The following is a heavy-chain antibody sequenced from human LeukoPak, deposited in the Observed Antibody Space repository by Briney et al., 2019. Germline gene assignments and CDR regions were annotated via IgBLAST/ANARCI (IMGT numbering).Heavy chain of an antibody. CDR1: AYTFTGYY. V-gene: IGHV1-18*04. CDR2: INPDSGNT. D-gene: IGHD1-26*01. CDR3: ARGRDSGSYLPNDY. Sequence: VASVKVSCKASAYTFTGYYMHWVRQAPGQGLEWMGWINPDSGNTDYAQKLQGRVTMTTDTSTSTAYMELRSLRSDDTAVYYCARGRDSGSYLPNDYWGQGTLVTVSS. J-gene: IGHJ4*02.